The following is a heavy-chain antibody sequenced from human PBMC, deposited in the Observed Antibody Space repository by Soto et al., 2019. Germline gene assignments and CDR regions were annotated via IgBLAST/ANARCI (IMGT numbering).Heavy chain of an antibody. CDR1: GLTFSIAW. Sequence: PGGSLRLSCAASGLTFSIAWMNWVRQAPGKGLEWVGRIKSKTDGGTTDYAEPVKGRFAISRDDSNNMVYLQMNSLKIEDTAVYYCTTDSYSTIIIVRFDYWGHGTLVTVSS. J-gene: IGHJ4*01. CDR2: IKSKTDGGTT. CDR3: TTDSYSTIIIVRFDY. V-gene: IGHV3-15*07. D-gene: IGHD3-22*01.